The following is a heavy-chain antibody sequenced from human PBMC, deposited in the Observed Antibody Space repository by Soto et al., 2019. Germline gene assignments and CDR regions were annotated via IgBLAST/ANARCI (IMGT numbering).Heavy chain of an antibody. V-gene: IGHV3-48*01. CDR2: ISSSSSTI. Sequence: GGSLRLSCAASGFTFSSYSMNWVRQAPGKGLEWVSYISSSSSTIYYADSVKGRFTISRDNAKNSLYLQMNSLRAEDTAVYYCAREGSSSSSHWGQGTLVTVSS. J-gene: IGHJ4*02. CDR1: GFTFSSYS. D-gene: IGHD6-13*01. CDR3: AREGSSSSSH.